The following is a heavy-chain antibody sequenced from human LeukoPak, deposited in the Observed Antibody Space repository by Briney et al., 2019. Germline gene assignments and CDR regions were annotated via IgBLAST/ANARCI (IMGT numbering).Heavy chain of an antibody. D-gene: IGHD5-18*01. CDR2: INWNGVNT. J-gene: IGHJ4*02. V-gene: IGHV3-20*04. Sequence: GGSLRLSCVASGYIFDNYGMSWVRQAPGKGLECGSGINWNGVNTAYLDSVKGRFTISRDSSKNTLYLQMDSLRPEDTAVYYCAKDGVRGDSYGYGDYWGQGTLVTVSS. CDR3: AKDGVRGDSYGYGDY. CDR1: GYIFDNYG.